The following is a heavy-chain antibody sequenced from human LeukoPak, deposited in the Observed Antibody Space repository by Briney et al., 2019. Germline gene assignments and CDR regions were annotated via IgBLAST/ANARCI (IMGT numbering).Heavy chain of an antibody. D-gene: IGHD3-10*01. CDR2: ISWNSGSI. J-gene: IGHJ4*02. V-gene: IGHV3-9*01. CDR1: GFTFDDYA. Sequence: SLRLSCAASGFTFDDYAMHWVRQAPGKGLEWVSGISWNSGSIGYADSVKGRFTISRDNAKNSLYLQMNSLRAEDTALCYCAKDRGNTVSYYYFDYWGQGTLVTVSS. CDR3: AKDRGNTVSYYYFDY.